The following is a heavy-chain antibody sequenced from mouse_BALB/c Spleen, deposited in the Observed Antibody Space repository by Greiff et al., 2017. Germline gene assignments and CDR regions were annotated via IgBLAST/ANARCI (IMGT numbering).Heavy chain of an antibody. Sequence: EVKLMESGGGLVKPGGSLKLSCAASGFTFSSYAMSWVRQTPEKRLEWVASISSGGSTYYPDSVKGRFTISRDNARNILYLQMSSLRSEDTAMYYCARVSTTATSFDYWGQGTTLTVSS. CDR2: ISSGGST. V-gene: IGHV5-6-5*01. CDR3: ARVSTTATSFDY. J-gene: IGHJ2*01. D-gene: IGHD1-2*01. CDR1: GFTFSSYA.